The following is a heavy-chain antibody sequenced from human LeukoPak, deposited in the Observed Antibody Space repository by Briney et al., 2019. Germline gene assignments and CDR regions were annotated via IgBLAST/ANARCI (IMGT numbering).Heavy chain of an antibody. CDR2: ITADGGST. CDR1: GFTFSSYA. Sequence: GGSLRLSCAASGFTFSSYAMTWVRRAPGKGLEWVSGITADGGSTFYADSVKGRFTISRDNSKNTLYLQMNSLRAEDTAVYYCARDPTTDAFDIWGQGTMVTVSS. J-gene: IGHJ3*02. D-gene: IGHD1-7*01. V-gene: IGHV3-23*01. CDR3: ARDPTTDAFDI.